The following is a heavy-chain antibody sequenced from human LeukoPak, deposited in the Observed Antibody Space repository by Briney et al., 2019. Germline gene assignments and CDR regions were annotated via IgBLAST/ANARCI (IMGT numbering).Heavy chain of an antibody. J-gene: IGHJ4*02. CDR1: GGTFSTYA. D-gene: IGHD3-22*01. Sequence: GASVKVSCKASGGTFSTYAISWVRQAPGQGLEWMGKVIPILGTANYAQKFQGRVTITTDESTSTAYMELSSLRSEDTAVYYCARGPKAYYFDSSGYVFDYWGQGTLVTVSS. CDR3: ARGPKAYYFDSSGYVFDY. V-gene: IGHV1-69*11. CDR2: VIPILGTA.